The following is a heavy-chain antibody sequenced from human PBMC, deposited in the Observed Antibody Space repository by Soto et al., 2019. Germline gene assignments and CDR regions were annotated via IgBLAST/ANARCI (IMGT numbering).Heavy chain of an antibody. CDR2: IIPIFGTA. Sequence: VASVKVSCKASGGTFSSYAISWVRQAPGQGLEWMGGIIPIFGTANYAQKFQGRVTITADKSTSTAYMELSSLRSEDTAVYYCARAQRYYDSSGYYAGHLDYWGQGALVTVSS. J-gene: IGHJ4*02. V-gene: IGHV1-69*06. CDR1: GGTFSSYA. D-gene: IGHD3-22*01. CDR3: ARAQRYYDSSGYYAGHLDY.